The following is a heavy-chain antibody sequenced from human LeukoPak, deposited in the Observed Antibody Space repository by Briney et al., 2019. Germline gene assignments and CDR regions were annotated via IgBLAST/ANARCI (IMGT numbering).Heavy chain of an antibody. CDR1: GFTFSSYA. Sequence: GGSLRLSCAASGFTFSSYAMSWVRQAPGKGLEWVSAISGSGGSTYYADSVKGRFTISRDNSKNTLYLQMNSLRAEDTAVYYCANSGMYYYYYGMDVWGQGTTVTVSS. CDR2: ISGSGGST. D-gene: IGHD1-26*01. V-gene: IGHV3-23*01. CDR3: ANSGMYYYYYGMDV. J-gene: IGHJ6*02.